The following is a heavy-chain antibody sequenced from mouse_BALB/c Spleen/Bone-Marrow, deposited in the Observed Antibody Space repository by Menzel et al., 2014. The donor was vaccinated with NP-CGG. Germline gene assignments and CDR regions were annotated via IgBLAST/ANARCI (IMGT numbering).Heavy chain of an antibody. CDR3: ARDDYYAMDY. V-gene: IGHV7-3*02. J-gene: IGHJ4*01. Sequence: EVHLVESGGGLVQPGGSLRLPCATSGFTFTDCYMSWVRQPPGKALEWLGFIRNKANGYTTEYSASVKGRFTISRDNSQSILYLQMNTLRAEDSATYYCARDDYYAMDYWGQGTSVTVSS. CDR1: GFTFTDCY. CDR2: IRNKANGYTT.